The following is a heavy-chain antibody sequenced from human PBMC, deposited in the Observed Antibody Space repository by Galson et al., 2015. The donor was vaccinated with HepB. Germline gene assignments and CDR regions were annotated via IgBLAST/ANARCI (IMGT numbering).Heavy chain of an antibody. J-gene: IGHJ2*01. CDR3: ARRGGGWWAGNYWYFDL. Sequence: SLRLSCAASGFTVNNNYMSWVRQAPGKGLEWVSVIYSGGRTYYADSVKGRFTISRDNSKNTLYLQMNSLRAEDTAVYYCARRGGGWWAGNYWYFDLWGRGTLVTVSS. D-gene: IGHD2-15*01. CDR2: IYSGGRT. CDR1: GFTVNNNY. V-gene: IGHV3-66*02.